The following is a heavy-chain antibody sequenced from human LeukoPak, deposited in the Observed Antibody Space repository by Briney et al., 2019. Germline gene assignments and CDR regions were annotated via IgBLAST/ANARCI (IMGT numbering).Heavy chain of an antibody. D-gene: IGHD3-22*01. J-gene: IGHJ4*02. CDR3: ARVLGGYYDSSGY. CDR2: ISSSSSYI. V-gene: IGHV3-21*01. CDR1: GFTFSDYA. Sequence: GGSLTLSCAASGFTFSDYAMSWVRQAPGKGLEWLSSISSSSSYIYYADSVKGRFTISRDNAKHSLYLQMNSLRAEDTAVYYCARVLGGYYDSSGYWGQGTLVTVSS.